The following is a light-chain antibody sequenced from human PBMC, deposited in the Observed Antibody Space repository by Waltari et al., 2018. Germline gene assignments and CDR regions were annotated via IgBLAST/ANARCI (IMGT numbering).Light chain of an antibody. V-gene: IGKV3-15*01. Sequence: EIVMTQSPATLSVSPGERATLSCRASQSVSNNLAWYQHKPGQAPRLLIYGASTRATGIPARFSGSGSGTEFILTISSLQSEDFAVYYCQQYNNWPPWTFGQGTKVEIK. CDR3: QQYNNWPPWT. CDR2: GAS. J-gene: IGKJ1*01. CDR1: QSVSNN.